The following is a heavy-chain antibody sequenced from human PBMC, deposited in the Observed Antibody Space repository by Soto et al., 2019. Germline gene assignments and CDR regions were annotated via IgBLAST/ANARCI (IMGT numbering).Heavy chain of an antibody. CDR1: GFPFSSYW. CDR2: IKSDGSGT. CDR3: AWGDGDRYDGNGYLGRH. Sequence: EVQLVESGGGLVQPGESLTLSCAASGFPFSSYWMHWVRQAPGKGLVWVSRIKSDGSGTYYADSVQDRFTISRDNARNTLYLQMNSLRVEDTAVYFCAWGDGDRYDGNGYLGRHWGQGTLVTVSS. D-gene: IGHD3-22*01. J-gene: IGHJ4*02. V-gene: IGHV3-74*01.